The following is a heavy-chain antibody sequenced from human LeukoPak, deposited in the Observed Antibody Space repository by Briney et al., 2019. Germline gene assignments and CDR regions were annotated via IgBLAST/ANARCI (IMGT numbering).Heavy chain of an antibody. CDR1: GYTFTTYD. CDR2: ISAYNGNT. V-gene: IGHV1-18*01. D-gene: IGHD6-19*01. J-gene: IGHJ4*02. CDR3: ARGGLIRGIAVAPPYY. Sequence: GASVKVSCKTSGYTFTTYDISWVRQAPGQGLEWMGWISAYNGNTNYAQKLQGRVTMITDTSTSTAYMELRSLRSDDTAVYYCARGGLIRGIAVAPPYYWGQGTLVTVSS.